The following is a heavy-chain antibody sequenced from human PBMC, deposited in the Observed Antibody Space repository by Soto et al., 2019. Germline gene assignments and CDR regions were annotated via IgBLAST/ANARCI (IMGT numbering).Heavy chain of an antibody. V-gene: IGHV4-34*01. D-gene: IGHD2-15*01. CDR3: ARALVVVAATYMDV. CDR1: GGSFSGYY. Sequence: QVQLQQWGAGLLKPSETLSLTCAVYGGSFSGYYWSWIRQPPGKGLEWIGEIYHSGSTNYNPSLKSRVTVSVDTSKNQFSLKMSSVTAADTAVYYCARALVVVAATYMDVWGKGTTVTVSS. CDR2: IYHSGST. J-gene: IGHJ6*03.